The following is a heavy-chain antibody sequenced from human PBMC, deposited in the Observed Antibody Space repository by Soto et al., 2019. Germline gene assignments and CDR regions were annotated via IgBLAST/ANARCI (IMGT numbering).Heavy chain of an antibody. CDR1: VFSVSSNY. V-gene: IGHV3-53*01. CDR3: SGDPSGYDEGDWYHGVDV. J-gene: IGHJ6*02. Sequence: GLLRLSCAASVFSVSSNYMSWVRQAPGEGLEWVAIIYINGSTDYADSVQGRFSVSRDIYKNTLFLQMNNLRAEDTAVYFCSGDPSGYDEGDWYHGVDVWGQGTTVTVSS. CDR2: IYINGST. D-gene: IGHD5-12*01.